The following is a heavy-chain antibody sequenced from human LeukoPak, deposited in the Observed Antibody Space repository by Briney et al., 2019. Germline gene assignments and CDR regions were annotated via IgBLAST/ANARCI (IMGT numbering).Heavy chain of an antibody. J-gene: IGHJ4*02. D-gene: IGHD1-26*01. Sequence: GGTLRLSCAASGFTFSDHYMSWIRQAPGKGLEWVSYISTSRSFTKYADSVKGRFTISSDNAKNSLYLQMNSLRAEDTAVYYCARDLGGHGSWGQGTLVTVSS. V-gene: IGHV3-11*06. CDR1: GFTFSDHY. CDR2: ISTSRSFT. CDR3: ARDLGGHGS.